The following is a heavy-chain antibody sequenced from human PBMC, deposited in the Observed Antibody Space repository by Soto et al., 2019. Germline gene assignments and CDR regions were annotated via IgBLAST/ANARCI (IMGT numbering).Heavy chain of an antibody. CDR1: GGSFSSGGYY. J-gene: IGHJ4*02. D-gene: IGHD2-8*02. V-gene: IGHV4-31*03. Sequence: QLQLQESGPGLVKPSQTLSLACTVSGGSFSSGGYYWYWIRQLPGKGLEWIGYIYYSGSTYYHQSHKSRVTISLATSKNQLSLKLSSVTAADTAVYYCARATSFSGHHGYWGQGTLVTVSS. CDR2: IYYSGST. CDR3: ARATSFSGHHGY.